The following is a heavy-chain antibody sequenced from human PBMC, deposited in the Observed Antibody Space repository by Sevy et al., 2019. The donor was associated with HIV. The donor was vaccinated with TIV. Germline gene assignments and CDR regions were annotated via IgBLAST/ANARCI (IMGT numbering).Heavy chain of an antibody. CDR2: IKSITDGGAA. Sequence: GGSLRLSCTASGFDFPNAWMNWIRQVPGKGGEWVGRIKSITDGGAADYAAPVKGRFTISRHDSKNTLYLQMNSLKAEDTAVYYCSTDDLISYWGRGTLVTVSS. CDR1: GFDFPNAW. D-gene: IGHD3-3*02. J-gene: IGHJ4*02. V-gene: IGHV3-15*07. CDR3: STDDLISY.